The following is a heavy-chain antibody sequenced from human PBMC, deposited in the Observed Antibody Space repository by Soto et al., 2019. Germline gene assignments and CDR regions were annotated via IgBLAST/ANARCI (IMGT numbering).Heavy chain of an antibody. CDR1: GFTFSNAW. Sequence: PGGSLRLSCAASGFTFSNAWMSWVRQAPGKGLEWVGRIKSKTDGGTTDYAAPVKGRFTISRDDSKNTLYLQMNSLKTEDTAVYYCTTGGYYDSSAYYRGSRYFDYWGQGTLVIVSS. D-gene: IGHD3-22*01. CDR2: IKSKTDGGTT. CDR3: TTGGYYDSSAYYRGSRYFDY. J-gene: IGHJ4*02. V-gene: IGHV3-15*01.